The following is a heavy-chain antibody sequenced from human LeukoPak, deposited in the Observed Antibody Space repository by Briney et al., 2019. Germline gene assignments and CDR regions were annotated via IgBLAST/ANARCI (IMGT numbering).Heavy chain of an antibody. D-gene: IGHD3-10*01. V-gene: IGHV3-11*01. CDR1: GFTFSDYN. J-gene: IGHJ3*02. CDR2: ISRSGSTK. Sequence: GGSLRLSCAASGFTFSDYNMRWIRQAPGKGLEWVSSISRSGSTKYYADSVKGRFTISRDNSKNTLYLQMNSLRAEDTAVYYCARDSVTMVRGATYAFDIWGQGTMVTVSS. CDR3: ARDSVTMVRGATYAFDI.